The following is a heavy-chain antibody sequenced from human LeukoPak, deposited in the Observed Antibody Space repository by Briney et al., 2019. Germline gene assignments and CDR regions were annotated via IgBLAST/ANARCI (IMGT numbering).Heavy chain of an antibody. Sequence: PSETLSLTCTVSGGSISSYYWSWIRQPPGKGLEWIGYIYYSGSTNYNPSLKSRVTISVDTSKNQFSLKLSSVTAADTAVYYCARAQFRYYFDYWGQGTLVTVSS. CDR3: ARAQFRYYFDY. J-gene: IGHJ4*02. CDR2: IYYSGST. CDR1: GGSISSYY. V-gene: IGHV4-59*01.